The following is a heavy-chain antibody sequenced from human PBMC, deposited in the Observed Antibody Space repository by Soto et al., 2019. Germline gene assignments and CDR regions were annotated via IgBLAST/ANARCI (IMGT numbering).Heavy chain of an antibody. CDR2: ISTSGTI. CDR1: GASISSYF. J-gene: IGHJ5*02. V-gene: IGHV4-4*07. Sequence: KTSETLSLTCTVSGASISSYFWTWIRQPAGKGLDWIGRISTSGTINYNPSLKSRVTMSVDTSKNHFSLNLSSVTAADTAVYYCAREAGPDRWFDPWGQGTLVTVSS. CDR3: AREAGPDRWFDP. D-gene: IGHD6-19*01.